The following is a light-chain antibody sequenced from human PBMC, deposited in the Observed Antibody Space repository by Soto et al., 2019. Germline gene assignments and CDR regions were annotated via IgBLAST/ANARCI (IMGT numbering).Light chain of an antibody. J-gene: IGKJ2*01. CDR2: KTS. Sequence: DIQMTQSPSTLSASVGDTVTITCRASQSITKWLAWYQQKPGKAPKVLIYKTSTLETGVPSRFSGSGSGTEFNLQISRPEADDFSNYSCQPYNCFPFPFGQGTKLEIK. V-gene: IGKV1-5*03. CDR1: QSITKW. CDR3: QPYNCFPFP.